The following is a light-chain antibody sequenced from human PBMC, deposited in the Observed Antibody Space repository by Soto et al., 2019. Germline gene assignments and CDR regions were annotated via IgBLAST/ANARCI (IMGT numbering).Light chain of an antibody. V-gene: IGLV2-11*01. J-gene: IGLJ3*02. CDR3: CSYAGSSLWV. Sequence: QSALTQPRSVSGSPGQSVTISCTGTSSDVGAYNYVSWYQHHPGKAPKLVIYDVTKRPSGVPDHFAGSKSGNTASLTISGLQAEDEADYYCCSYAGSSLWVFGGGTKLTVL. CDR1: SSDVGAYNY. CDR2: DVT.